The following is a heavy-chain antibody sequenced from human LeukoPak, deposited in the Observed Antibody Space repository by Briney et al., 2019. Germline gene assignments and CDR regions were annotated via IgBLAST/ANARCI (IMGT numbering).Heavy chain of an antibody. D-gene: IGHD3-22*01. CDR3: ATSGGRYYYDSSAPFDY. J-gene: IGHJ4*02. CDR1: GGSFSGYY. Sequence: KSSETLSLTCAVYGGSFSGYYWSWIRQPPGKGLEWIGEINHSGSTNYNPSLKSRVTISVDTSKNQFSLKLSSVTAADTAVYYCATSGGRYYYDSSAPFDYWGQGTLVTVSS. V-gene: IGHV4-34*01. CDR2: INHSGST.